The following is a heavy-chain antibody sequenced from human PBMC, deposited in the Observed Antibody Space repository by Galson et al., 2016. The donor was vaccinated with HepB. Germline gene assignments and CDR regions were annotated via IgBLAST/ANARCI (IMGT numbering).Heavy chain of an antibody. D-gene: IGHD6-13*01. CDR2: ITSDGGST. V-gene: IGHV3-74*01. CDR3: TRVHLEGRAAAGLQI. CDR1: GFPFSNYW. J-gene: IGHJ4*02. Sequence: SLRLSCAASGFPFSNYWMNWVRQAPGKGPVWVSCITSDGGSTTYADSVKGRFTISRDNAKNTLYLQMNSLRAEDTALYYCTRVHLEGRAAAGLQIWGQGTLVIVSS.